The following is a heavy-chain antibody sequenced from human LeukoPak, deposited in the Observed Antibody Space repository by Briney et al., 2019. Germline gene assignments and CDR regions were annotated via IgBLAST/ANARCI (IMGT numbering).Heavy chain of an antibody. J-gene: IGHJ4*02. CDR2: ISSNGGST. CDR3: ARDLGESSSSPDY. V-gene: IGHV3-64*01. Sequence: GGSLRLSCAASGFTFSSYAMHWVRQAPGKGLEYVSAISSNGGSTYYANSVKGRFTISRGNSKNTLYLQMGSLRAEDMAVYYCARDLGESSSSPDYWGQGTLVTVSS. D-gene: IGHD6-6*01. CDR1: GFTFSSYA.